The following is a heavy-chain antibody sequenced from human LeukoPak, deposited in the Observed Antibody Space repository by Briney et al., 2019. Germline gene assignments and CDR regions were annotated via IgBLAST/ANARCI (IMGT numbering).Heavy chain of an antibody. CDR2: ISGSGGST. CDR1: GFTFSSYA. D-gene: IGHD3-10*01. Sequence: GGSLRLSCAASGFTFSSYAMSWVRQAPGKGLEWVSAISGSGGSTYYADSVKGRFTISRDNSKNTLYLQMNSLRAEDTAVYYCAKGLWFGELLRGYYFDYWGQGTLVTVS. CDR3: AKGLWFGELLRGYYFDY. V-gene: IGHV3-23*01. J-gene: IGHJ4*02.